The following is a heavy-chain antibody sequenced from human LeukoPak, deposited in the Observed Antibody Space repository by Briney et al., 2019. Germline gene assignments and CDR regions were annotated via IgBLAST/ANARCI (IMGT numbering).Heavy chain of an antibody. CDR2: IKQDGSAK. V-gene: IGHV3-7*01. CDR3: ARGASVDS. J-gene: IGHJ5*01. Sequence: APGKGLEWVANIKQDGSAKFYVDSVKGRFTISRDNVKNSLYLQMNSLTAEDTAVYYCARGASVDSWGQGTLVVVSS.